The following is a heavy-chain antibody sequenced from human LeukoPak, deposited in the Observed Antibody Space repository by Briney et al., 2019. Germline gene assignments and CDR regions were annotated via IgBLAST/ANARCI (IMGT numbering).Heavy chain of an antibody. CDR3: ARINYYDFWSGQFDY. J-gene: IGHJ4*02. Sequence: ASVKVSCRASGYTFTGYYMHWVRQAPGQGLEWMGWTNPNSGGTNYAQKFQGRVTMTRDTSISTAYMELSRLRSDDTAVYYCARINYYDFWSGQFDYWGQGTLVTVSS. V-gene: IGHV1-2*02. D-gene: IGHD3-3*01. CDR1: GYTFTGYY. CDR2: TNPNSGGT.